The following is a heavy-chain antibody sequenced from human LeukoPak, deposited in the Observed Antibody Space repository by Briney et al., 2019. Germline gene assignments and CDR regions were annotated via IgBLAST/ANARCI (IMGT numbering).Heavy chain of an antibody. J-gene: IGHJ4*02. CDR3: VRDGMAVAGTAPLDY. CDR1: EFSLSRNG. CDR2: TSHDGVKK. V-gene: IGHV3-30*03. D-gene: IGHD6-19*01. Sequence: GGSLRLSCVASEFSLSRNGMHWVRQAPGKGLEWVAVTSHDGVKKYYADSVRGRFTISREYLKNSLYLQMSSVRPEDAAVYYCVRDGMAVAGTAPLDYWGQGILVTVSS.